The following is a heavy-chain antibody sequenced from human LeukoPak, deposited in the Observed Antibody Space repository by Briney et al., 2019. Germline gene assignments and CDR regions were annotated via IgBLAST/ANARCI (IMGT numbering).Heavy chain of an antibody. CDR1: GFTLSSYW. J-gene: IGHJ4*02. Sequence: GGSLRLSCAASGFTLSSYWMHWVRQAPGKGLVWVSRINSDGSSASYADSVKGRFTISRDNAKNTLYLQMNSLRDEDTAVYYCAKRGGSPLDYWGQGTLVTVSS. V-gene: IGHV3-74*01. D-gene: IGHD1-26*01. CDR2: INSDGSSA. CDR3: AKRGGSPLDY.